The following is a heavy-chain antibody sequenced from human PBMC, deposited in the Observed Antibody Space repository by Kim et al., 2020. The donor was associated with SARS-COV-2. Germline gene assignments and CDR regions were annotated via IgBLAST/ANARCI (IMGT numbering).Heavy chain of an antibody. CDR3: ARDRNSDDTAGYYYYGTDV. V-gene: IGHV3-21*01. CDR1: GFTFSSYS. D-gene: IGHD3-22*01. J-gene: IGHJ6*02. CDR2: ISSSSNYI. Sequence: GGSLRLSCAASGFTFSSYSMNWVRQAPGKGLEWVSSISSSSNYIYYVDSVKGRFTISRDNAQNSLYLQMNSLRAEDTAVYYCARDRNSDDTAGYYYYGTDVWGQGTTVTVSS.